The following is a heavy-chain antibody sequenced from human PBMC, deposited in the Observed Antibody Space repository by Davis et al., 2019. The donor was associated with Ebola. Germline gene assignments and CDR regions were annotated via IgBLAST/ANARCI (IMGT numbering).Heavy chain of an antibody. Sequence: GESPKISCAASGFTFSSYSMNWVRQAPGKGLEWVSYISSSSSTIYYADSVKGRFTISRDNSKNTLYLQMNSLRAEDTAVYYCAKEHIVVVIATPFDYWGQGTLVTVSS. J-gene: IGHJ4*02. CDR1: GFTFSSYS. CDR2: ISSSSSTI. D-gene: IGHD2-21*01. V-gene: IGHV3-48*01. CDR3: AKEHIVVVIATPFDY.